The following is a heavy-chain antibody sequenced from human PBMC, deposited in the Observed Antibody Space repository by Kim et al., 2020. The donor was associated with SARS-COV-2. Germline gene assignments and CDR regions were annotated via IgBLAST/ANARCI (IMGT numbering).Heavy chain of an antibody. D-gene: IGHD2-21*02. CDR1: GYTFTSYY. CDR2: INPSGGST. Sequence: ASVKVSCKASGYTFTSYYMHWVRQAPGQGLEWMGIINPSGGSTSYAQKFQGRVTMTRDTSTSTVYMELSSLRSEDTAVYYCARDLEGYCGGDCYPYYFDYWGQGTLVTVSS. CDR3: ARDLEGYCGGDCYPYYFDY. V-gene: IGHV1-46*01. J-gene: IGHJ4*02.